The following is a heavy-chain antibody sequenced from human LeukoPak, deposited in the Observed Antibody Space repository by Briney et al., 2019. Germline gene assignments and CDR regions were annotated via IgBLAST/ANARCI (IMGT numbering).Heavy chain of an antibody. CDR1: GFTFTSCA. J-gene: IGHJ6*04. V-gene: IGHV1-58*01. D-gene: IGHD2-21*02. CDR3: AADPPTGGDYNYYYGMDV. CDR2: IVVGSGNT. Sequence: ASVKVSCKASGFTFTSCAVQWVRQARGQRLEWIGWIVVGSGNTNYAQKFQERVTITRDMSTSTAYMELSSLRSEDTAVYYCAADPPTGGDYNYYYGMDVWGKGSTVTVSS.